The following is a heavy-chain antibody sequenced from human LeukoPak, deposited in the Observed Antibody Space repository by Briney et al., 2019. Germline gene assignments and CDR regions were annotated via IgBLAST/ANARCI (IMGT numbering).Heavy chain of an antibody. V-gene: IGHV4-59*01. CDR1: GPSISSYY. CDR2: IYYSGST. D-gene: IGHD4-23*01. Sequence: SETLSLTCTVSGPSISSYYWSWIRQPPGKGLEWIGYIYYSGSTNYNPSLKGRVTISVDTSKNQFSLKLSSVTAADTAVYYCARGLTVGTVTYFDYWGQGTLVTVSS. CDR3: ARGLTVGTVTYFDY. J-gene: IGHJ4*02.